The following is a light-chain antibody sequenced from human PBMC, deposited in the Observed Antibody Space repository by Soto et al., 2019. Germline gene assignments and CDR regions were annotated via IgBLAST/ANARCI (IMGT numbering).Light chain of an antibody. Sequence: QSVLTQPPSVSGAPGQRVTISCTGSSSNIGAGYDVHWYQQLPGTAPKLLIYGISNRPSGVPDRFSGSKSGTSVSLAITGLQAEDEADYYCQSYDSSLSGWVFGGGTKVTVL. V-gene: IGLV1-40*01. CDR3: QSYDSSLSGWV. CDR2: GIS. J-gene: IGLJ3*02. CDR1: SSNIGAGYD.